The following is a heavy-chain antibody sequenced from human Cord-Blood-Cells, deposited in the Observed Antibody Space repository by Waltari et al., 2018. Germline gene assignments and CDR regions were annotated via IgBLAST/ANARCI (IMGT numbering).Heavy chain of an antibody. Sequence: EVQLVETGGGLIQPGGSLRPSCAASGFTVSSNSLSWVSQAPGKGLEWVSVIYSGGSTYYADSVKGRFTISRDNSKNTLYLQMNSLRAEDTAVYYCARDIRYSSGWYDYWGQGTLVTVSS. V-gene: IGHV3-53*02. CDR2: IYSGGST. CDR3: ARDIRYSSGWYDY. D-gene: IGHD6-19*01. J-gene: IGHJ4*02. CDR1: GFTVSSNS.